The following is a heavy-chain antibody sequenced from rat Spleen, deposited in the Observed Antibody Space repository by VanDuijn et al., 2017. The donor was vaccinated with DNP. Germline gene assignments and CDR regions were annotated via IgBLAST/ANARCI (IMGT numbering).Heavy chain of an antibody. J-gene: IGHJ1*01. CDR3: ARGLNYGGYNYYWYFDF. CDR1: GYSITNNY. CDR2: ISYSGIT. D-gene: IGHD1-11*01. V-gene: IGHV3-1*01. Sequence: EVQLQESGPGLVKPSQSLSLTCSVTGYSITNNYWGWIRKFPGNEMEWMAYISYSGITGYNPSLKSRISITRDTSKNQFFLQLNSVTTEDTATYYCARGLNYGGYNYYWYFDFWGPGTMVTVSS.